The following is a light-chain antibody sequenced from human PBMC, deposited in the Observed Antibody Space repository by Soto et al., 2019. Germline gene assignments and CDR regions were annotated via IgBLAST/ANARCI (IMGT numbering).Light chain of an antibody. V-gene: IGKV1-5*01. J-gene: IGKJ1*01. Sequence: IQMTQSPSTVSASVGDRVTISCLASQSISSWLAWYQQKPGKAPKLLIYDASSVERGVPSRFSGSGSGTEFTLTISSLQPDDFATYYCQHYNSYSEAFGQGTKVDIK. CDR2: DAS. CDR1: QSISSW. CDR3: QHYNSYSEA.